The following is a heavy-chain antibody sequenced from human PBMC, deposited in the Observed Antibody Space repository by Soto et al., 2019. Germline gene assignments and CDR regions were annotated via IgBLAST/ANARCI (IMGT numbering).Heavy chain of an antibody. D-gene: IGHD1-1*01. J-gene: IGHJ5*02. CDR2: ITSSGSEV. V-gene: IGHV3-21*01. CDR3: ARGGPGTQPGYWFDP. CDR1: GFTFRGSA. Sequence: GGSLRLSCAASGFTFRGSAMTWVRQAPGKWLEYVSSITSSGSEVFHAASVKGRFTMSRDNSKNQFSLKLSSVTAADTAVYYCARGGPGTQPGYWFDPWGQGTLVTDSS.